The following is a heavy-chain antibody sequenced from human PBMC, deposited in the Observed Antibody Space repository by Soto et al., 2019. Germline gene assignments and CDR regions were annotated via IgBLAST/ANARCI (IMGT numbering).Heavy chain of an antibody. CDR3: ARANYFESSGPFDY. D-gene: IGHD3-22*01. CDR2: VHFSGST. CDR1: GVSISENH. Sequence: SETLSLTCDVSGVSISENHWSWIRQAPGKGLEWVGYVHFSGSTTYNPSLAPRLNISFDMSKSQVYLQFSLKVSSVTAADTAVYYCARANYFESSGPFDYWGPGTLVTVSS. V-gene: IGHV4-59*12. J-gene: IGHJ4*02.